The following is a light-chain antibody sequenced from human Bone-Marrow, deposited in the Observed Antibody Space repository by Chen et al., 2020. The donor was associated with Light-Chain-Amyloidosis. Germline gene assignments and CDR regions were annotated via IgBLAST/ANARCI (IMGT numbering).Light chain of an antibody. CDR1: DLPTKY. Sequence: SYELTPPPSVSVSTGQTARINCSGDDLPTKYAYWYQQKPGQAPVLVIHRDTERPSGISERFSGSSSGTTATLTISGVQAEDEADYHCQSADSSGTYEVIFGGGTKLTVL. J-gene: IGLJ2*01. CDR2: RDT. CDR3: QSADSSGTYEVI. V-gene: IGLV3-25*03.